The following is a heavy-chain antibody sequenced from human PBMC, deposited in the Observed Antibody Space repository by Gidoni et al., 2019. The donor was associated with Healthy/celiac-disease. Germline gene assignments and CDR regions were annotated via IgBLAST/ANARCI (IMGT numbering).Heavy chain of an antibody. CDR3: ATVSLVNYYDSSGRGVFQH. CDR1: GYTLTELS. Sequence: QVQLVQSGAEVKKPGASVKVSCKVSGYTLTELSMHWVRQAPGKGLEWMGGFDPEDGETIYAQKFQGRVTMTEDTSTDTAYMELSSLRSEDTAVYYCATVSLVNYYDSSGRGVFQHWGQGTLVTVSS. D-gene: IGHD3-22*01. J-gene: IGHJ1*01. V-gene: IGHV1-24*01. CDR2: FDPEDGET.